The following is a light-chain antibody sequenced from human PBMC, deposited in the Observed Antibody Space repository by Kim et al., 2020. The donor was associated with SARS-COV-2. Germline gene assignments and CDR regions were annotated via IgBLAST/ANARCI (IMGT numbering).Light chain of an antibody. V-gene: IGKV3-20*01. CDR1: QSVSSSY. CDR3: QQYGSSPPVT. J-gene: IGKJ4*01. CDR2: GAS. Sequence: PGERATLSCRASQSVSSSYLAWYQQKPGQAPRLLIYGASSRATGIPDRFSGSGSGTDFTLTISRLEPEDFAVYYCQQYGSSPPVTFGGGTKVDIK.